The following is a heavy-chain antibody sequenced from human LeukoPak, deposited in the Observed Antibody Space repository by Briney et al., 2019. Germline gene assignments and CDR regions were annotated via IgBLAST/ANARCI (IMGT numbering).Heavy chain of an antibody. V-gene: IGHV4-61*01. Sequence: SETLSLTCTVSGGSVISGSYYWSWIRQPPGKGLEWIGYIYYSGSTNYNPSLKSRVTISVDTSKNQFSLKLSSVTAADTAVYYCARVGYYDSSGYYHDAFDIWGQGTMVTVSS. J-gene: IGHJ3*02. CDR1: GGSVISGSYY. CDR2: IYYSGST. CDR3: ARVGYYDSSGYYHDAFDI. D-gene: IGHD3-22*01.